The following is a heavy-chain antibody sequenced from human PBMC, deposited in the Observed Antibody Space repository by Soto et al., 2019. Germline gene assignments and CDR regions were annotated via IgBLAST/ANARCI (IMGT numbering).Heavy chain of an antibody. D-gene: IGHD3-22*01. CDR3: ARALLNYYDSSGYYGRPYYFDY. CDR2: IYYSGST. Sequence: QVQLQESGPGLVKPSETLSLTCTVSGGSISSYYWSWIRQPPGKGLEWIVYIYYSGSTNYNPSLESRVTISVDTSKNQFSLKLSSVTAADTAVYYCARALLNYYDSSGYYGRPYYFDYWGQGTLVTVSS. J-gene: IGHJ4*02. CDR1: GGSISSYY. V-gene: IGHV4-59*01.